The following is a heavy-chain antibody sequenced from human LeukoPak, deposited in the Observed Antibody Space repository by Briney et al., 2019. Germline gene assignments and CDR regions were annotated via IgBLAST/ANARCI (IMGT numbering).Heavy chain of an antibody. CDR3: ARGASIPDY. Sequence: GGSLRLSCAASGFTFKSYAMSWVRQAPGKGLEWVSSIIISGGSTFYADSVKGRFTISRDNSKNTLYLQMNSLRAEDTAVYYCARGASIPDYWGQGTLVTVSS. V-gene: IGHV3-23*01. CDR1: GFTFKSYA. D-gene: IGHD1-26*01. CDR2: IIISGGST. J-gene: IGHJ4*02.